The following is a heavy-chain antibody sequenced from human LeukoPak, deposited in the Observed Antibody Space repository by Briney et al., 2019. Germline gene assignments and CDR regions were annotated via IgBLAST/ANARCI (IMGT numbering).Heavy chain of an antibody. V-gene: IGHV3-23*01. Sequence: GGSLRLSCAAFGFTFSSYAMSWVRQAPGKGLEWVSAISGSGGSTYYADSVKGRFTISRDNSKNTLYLQMNSLRAEDTAVYYCAKDTTYYYDSSGYNWFDPWGQGTLVTVSS. CDR2: ISGSGGST. J-gene: IGHJ5*02. CDR1: GFTFSSYA. CDR3: AKDTTYYYDSSGYNWFDP. D-gene: IGHD3-22*01.